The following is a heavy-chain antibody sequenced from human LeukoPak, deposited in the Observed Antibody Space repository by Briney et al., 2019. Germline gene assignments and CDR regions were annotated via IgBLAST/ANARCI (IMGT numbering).Heavy chain of an antibody. J-gene: IGHJ3*02. V-gene: IGHV3-30*02. Sequence: GGSLRLSCAASGFTFSSYGMHWVRQAPGKGLEWVAFIRYDGSNKYYADSVKGRFTISRDNSKNTLYLQMNSLRAEDTAVYYCAKDEAYYDILTGPPWAFDIWGQGTMVTVSS. CDR2: IRYDGSNK. CDR1: GFTFSSYG. CDR3: AKDEAYYDILTGPPWAFDI. D-gene: IGHD3-9*01.